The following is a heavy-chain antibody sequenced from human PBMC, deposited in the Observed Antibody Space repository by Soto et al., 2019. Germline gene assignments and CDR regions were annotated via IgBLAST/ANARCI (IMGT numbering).Heavy chain of an antibody. D-gene: IGHD3-22*01. J-gene: IGHJ5*02. CDR3: ANSRDDTDWFDP. V-gene: IGHV1-46*01. CDR1: GYTFTSYY. Sequence: GASVKVSCKASGYTFTSYYMHWVRQAPGQGLEWMGIINPSGGSTSYAQKFQGRVTMTRDTSTSTVYMELNSLRAEDTAVYYCANSRDDTDWFDPWGQGTLVTVSS. CDR2: INPSGGST.